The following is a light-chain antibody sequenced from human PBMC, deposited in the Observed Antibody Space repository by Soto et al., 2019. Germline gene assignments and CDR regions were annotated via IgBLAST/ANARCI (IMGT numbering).Light chain of an antibody. J-gene: IGKJ2*01. CDR3: MQGTHWPFT. V-gene: IGKV2-30*01. Sequence: DVVLTQSPLFLSATLGQPASISCRSSEGLVYGDGNTYLSWFQRRPGHAPRRLIYAVSDRDSGVPDRFSGSGSGTDFTLRISRVEAEDVGVYFCMQGTHWPFTFGQETKLEIK. CDR2: AVS. CDR1: EGLVYGDGNTY.